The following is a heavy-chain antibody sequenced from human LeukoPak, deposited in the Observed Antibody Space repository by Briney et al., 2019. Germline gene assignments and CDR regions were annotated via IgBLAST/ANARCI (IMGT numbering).Heavy chain of an antibody. CDR2: IFTSGST. Sequence: SETLSLTCTVSGDSISSSNWCWIRQPPGRGLEWIWHIFTSGSTNYTPSIKSRVTISVDKSKNQFSLEFSFVTAGDTAVYYCGRDSRSASDSYCMDVWVKGTTVTV. D-gene: IGHD6-6*01. V-gene: IGHV4-4*08. CDR1: GDSISSSN. CDR3: GRDSRSASDSYCMDV. J-gene: IGHJ6*03.